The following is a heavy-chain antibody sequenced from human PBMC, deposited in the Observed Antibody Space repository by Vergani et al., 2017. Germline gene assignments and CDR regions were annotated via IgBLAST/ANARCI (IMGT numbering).Heavy chain of an antibody. CDR1: GFSVSTSGMR. V-gene: IGHV2-70*04. CDR3: ARTDYISAGGAFDI. J-gene: IGHJ3*02. D-gene: IGHD6-25*01. CDR2: IDWDDDK. Sequence: QVTLKESGPALVKPTQTLTLSCSLSGFSVSTSGMRVSWIRQPPGKALEWLARIDWDDDKFYNTSLKTRLPITKDTSKTQVVLTMTDMDPVDTATYYCARTDYISAGGAFDIWGQGTMVTVSS.